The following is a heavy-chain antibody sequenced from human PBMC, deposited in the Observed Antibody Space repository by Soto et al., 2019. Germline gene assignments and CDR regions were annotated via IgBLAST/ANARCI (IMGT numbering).Heavy chain of an antibody. D-gene: IGHD6-13*01. Sequence: GGSLRLSCAASGFTFSDHYMDWVRQAPGKGLEWVGRTRNKANSYTTEYAASVKGRFTISRDDSKNSLYLQMNSLKTEDTAVYYCARDLGSWSRDGAFDIWGQGTMVTVSS. CDR2: TRNKANSYTT. CDR1: GFTFSDHY. J-gene: IGHJ3*02. V-gene: IGHV3-72*01. CDR3: ARDLGSWSRDGAFDI.